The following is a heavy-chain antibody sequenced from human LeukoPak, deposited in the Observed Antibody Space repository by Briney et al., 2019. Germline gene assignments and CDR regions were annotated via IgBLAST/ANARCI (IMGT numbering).Heavy chain of an antibody. CDR1: GGTFSSYA. Sequence: SVKVSCKASGGTFSSYAISWVRQAPGQGLEWMGGITPIFGTANYAQKFQGRVTITTDESTSTAYMELSSLRSEDTAVYYCARTEIYGSGSYSRYYYMDVWGKGTTVTVSS. CDR2: ITPIFGTA. D-gene: IGHD3-10*01. J-gene: IGHJ6*03. V-gene: IGHV1-69*05. CDR3: ARTEIYGSGSYSRYYYMDV.